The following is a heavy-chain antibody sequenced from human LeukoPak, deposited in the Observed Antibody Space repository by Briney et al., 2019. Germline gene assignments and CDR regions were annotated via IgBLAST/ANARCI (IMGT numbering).Heavy chain of an antibody. CDR2: INPSGGST. V-gene: IGHV1-46*01. CDR1: GYTFTSYY. CDR3: AGGTGWLYFDF. J-gene: IGHJ4*02. D-gene: IGHD3/OR15-3a*01. Sequence: GASVKVSCKASGYTFTSYYIHWVRQAPGQGLEWMGIINPSGGSTSHAQKFQGRVTMTRDMSTSTVYMELSSLRSEDTAVYYCAGGTGWLYFDFWGQGTLVTVSS.